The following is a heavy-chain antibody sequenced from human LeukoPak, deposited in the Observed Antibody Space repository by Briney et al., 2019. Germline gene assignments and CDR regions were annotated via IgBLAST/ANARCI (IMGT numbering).Heavy chain of an antibody. D-gene: IGHD6-13*01. J-gene: IGHJ5*02. Sequence: RSGGSLRLSCAASGFTFSSYSMNWVRQAPGKGLEWVSYISSSSSTIYYADSVKGRFTISRDNAKNSLYLQMNSLRAEDTVVYYCARGQPRAYSSSWYDWSDPWGQGTLVTVSS. CDR3: ARGQPRAYSSSWYDWSDP. CDR2: ISSSSSTI. V-gene: IGHV3-48*01. CDR1: GFTFSSYS.